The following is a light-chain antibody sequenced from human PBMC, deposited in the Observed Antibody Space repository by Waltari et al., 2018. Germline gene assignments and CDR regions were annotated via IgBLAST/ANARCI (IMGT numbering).Light chain of an antibody. V-gene: IGKV4-1*01. CDR2: LAS. Sequence: DIEMTQSPESLAVSLGERITINCTSGRSVLSISNNRNYLAWYQHKPGQPPKLLLYLASTRTSGVPERFIGSESGTDFTLTITSLQAEDVAVYYCQQHYSNPVFGQGTRLELK. J-gene: IGKJ5*01. CDR1: RSVLSISNNRNY. CDR3: QQHYSNPV.